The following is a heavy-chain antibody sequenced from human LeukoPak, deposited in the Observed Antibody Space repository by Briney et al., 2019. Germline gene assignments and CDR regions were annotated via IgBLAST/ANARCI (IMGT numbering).Heavy chain of an antibody. D-gene: IGHD1-26*01. V-gene: IGHV4-59*01. CDR1: GGSISSYY. J-gene: IGHJ3*02. CDR2: IYYSGST. Sequence: PSETLSLTCTVSGGSISSYYWSWLRQPPGKGLEGIGYIYYSGSTNYNPSLKSRVTISVDTSKNQFSLKLSSVTAADTAVYYCARDKWEPAFDIWGQGTMVTVSS. CDR3: ARDKWEPAFDI.